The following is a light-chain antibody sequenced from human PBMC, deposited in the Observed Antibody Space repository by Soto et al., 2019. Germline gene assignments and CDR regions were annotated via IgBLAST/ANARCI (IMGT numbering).Light chain of an antibody. CDR1: QSASSNY. Sequence: EIVLTQSPGTLSLSPGERATLSCRTSQSASSNYLAWYQQKPGQAPRLLIYGTSSRATGIPDRFSGSGSGTDFTLTISRLEPEDFAVYYCQQYGNSPITFGQGTRLEIK. CDR2: GTS. CDR3: QQYGNSPIT. J-gene: IGKJ5*01. V-gene: IGKV3-20*01.